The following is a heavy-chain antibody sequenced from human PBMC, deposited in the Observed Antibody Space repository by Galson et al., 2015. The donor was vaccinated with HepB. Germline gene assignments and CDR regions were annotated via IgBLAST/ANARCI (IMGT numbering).Heavy chain of an antibody. CDR2: ISGGSTNR. V-gene: IGHV3-23*01. Sequence: SLRRSCAASGFTFGRYAMNWVRQAPGKGLEWVSAISGGSTNRYSADSVKGRFTISRDNSKNSLYLQMNSLRAEDTAVYYCAKEVAYELLASAFDIWGQGTMVTVSS. J-gene: IGHJ3*02. CDR1: GFTFGRYA. CDR3: AKEVAYELLASAFDI. D-gene: IGHD2-2*01.